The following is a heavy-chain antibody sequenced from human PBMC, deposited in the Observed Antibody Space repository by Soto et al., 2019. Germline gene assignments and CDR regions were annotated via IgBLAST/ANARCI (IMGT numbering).Heavy chain of an antibody. CDR2: LYYDGST. CDR3: SRVGNYEGVY. CDR1: GGSVSSGKYF. D-gene: IGHD4-4*01. V-gene: IGHV4-61*01. J-gene: IGHJ4*02. Sequence: SETLSLTCSVSGGSVSSGKYFWTWIRQPPGKGLEWIGYLYYDGSTSYNPSLKSRVTIIMDTSKNQFSLNLRSVTAADTAIYYCSRVGNYEGVYWGQGIQVTVSS.